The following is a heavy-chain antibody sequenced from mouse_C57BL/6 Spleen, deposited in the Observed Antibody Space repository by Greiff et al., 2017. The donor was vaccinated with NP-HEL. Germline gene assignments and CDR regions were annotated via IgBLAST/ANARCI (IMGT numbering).Heavy chain of an antibody. V-gene: IGHV5-17*01. D-gene: IGHD1-1*01. J-gene: IGHJ4*01. CDR1: GFTFSDYG. CDR2: ISSGSSTI. CDR3: ARGYYGSSYKDYYAMDY. Sequence: EVQRVESGGGLVKPGGSLKLSCAASGFTFSDYGMHWVRQAPEKGLEWVAYISSGSSTIYYADTVKGRFTISRDNAKNTLFLQMTSLRSEDTAMYYCARGYYGSSYKDYYAMDYWGQGTSVTVSS.